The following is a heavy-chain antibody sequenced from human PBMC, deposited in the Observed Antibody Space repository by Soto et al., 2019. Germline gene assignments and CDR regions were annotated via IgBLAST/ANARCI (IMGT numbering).Heavy chain of an antibody. V-gene: IGHV3-9*01. D-gene: IGHD6-19*01. CDR1: GFTFDDYA. CDR2: ISWNSGNI. CDR3: AKDSYSSGWYFVDY. J-gene: IGHJ4*02. Sequence: EVQLVESGGGLVQPGRSLRLSCAASGFTFDDYAMHWVRQAPGKGLEWVSGISWNSGNIGYADSVKGRFTISRDNAKNSLYLQMNSLRAEDTAFYYCAKDSYSSGWYFVDYWGQGTLVTVSS.